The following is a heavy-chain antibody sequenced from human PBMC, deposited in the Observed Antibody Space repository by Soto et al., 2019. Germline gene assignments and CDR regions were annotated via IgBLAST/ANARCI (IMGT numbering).Heavy chain of an antibody. CDR2: MYDSGSA. CDR3: ARGILRPNHYMDV. V-gene: IGHV4-31*02. D-gene: IGHD1-26*01. J-gene: IGHJ6*03. Sequence: WTWIRQHPGKGLEWIGYMYDSGSAFYNPSLTSRVTMSVDTSKNQFSLNLRSVTAADTAVFYCARGILRPNHYMDVWGKGTAVAVSS.